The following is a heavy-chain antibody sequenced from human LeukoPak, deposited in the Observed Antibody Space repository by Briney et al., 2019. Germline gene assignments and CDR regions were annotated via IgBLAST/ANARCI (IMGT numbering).Heavy chain of an antibody. D-gene: IGHD6-13*01. CDR2: ISAYNGNT. J-gene: IGHJ4*02. CDR3: ARSAAARGHYYFDY. V-gene: IGHV1-18*01. CDR1: GYTFTSYD. Sequence: ASVKVSCKASGYTFTSYDISWVRQAPGQGLEWMGWISAYNGNTNYAQKLQGRVTMTTDTSTSTAYMELRSLRSDDTAVYYCARSAAARGHYYFDYWGQGTLVTVSS.